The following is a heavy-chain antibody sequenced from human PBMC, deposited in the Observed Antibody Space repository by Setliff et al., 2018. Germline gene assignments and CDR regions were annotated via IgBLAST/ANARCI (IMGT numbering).Heavy chain of an antibody. J-gene: IGHJ4*02. CDR1: GFTFRDSA. V-gene: IGHV3-73*01. Sequence: PGGSLRLSCAASGFTFRDSAVHWVRQASGKGLEWVGRIRAKVSDYATAYAASLKGRFTISRDDSKKTAYLQMNSLRPEDTAVYYCASDLRGILSLHDSDYWGQGTVVTVSS. D-gene: IGHD3-16*01. CDR3: ASDLRGILSLHDSDY. CDR2: IRAKVSDYAT.